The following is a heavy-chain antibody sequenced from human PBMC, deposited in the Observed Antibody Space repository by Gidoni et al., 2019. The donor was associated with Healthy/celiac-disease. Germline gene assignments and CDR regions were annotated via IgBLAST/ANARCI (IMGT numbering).Heavy chain of an antibody. CDR3: ARGSPLDYGDYYYYYYGMDV. CDR2: MNPNSGNT. D-gene: IGHD4-17*01. J-gene: IGHJ6*02. CDR1: GYTFTSYD. Sequence: QVQLVQSVAEVKKPGASVKDSCKASGYTFTSYDINWVRQATGQGLEWMGWMNPNSGNTGYAQKFQGRVTMTRNTAISTAYMELSSLRSEDTAVYYCARGSPLDYGDYYYYYYGMDVWGQGTTVTVSS. V-gene: IGHV1-8*01.